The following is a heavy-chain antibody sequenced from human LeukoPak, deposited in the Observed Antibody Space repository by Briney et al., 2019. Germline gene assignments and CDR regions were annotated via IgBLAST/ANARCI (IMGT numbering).Heavy chain of an antibody. D-gene: IGHD1-1*01. Sequence: SGTLSLTCAVSGGSISSNNWWGWVRQPPGRGLEWIGEIYHSGSPNYNPSLKSRVTISVDKSRNHFSLNLSSVTAADTAVYYCARVNINNWHSCDYWGQGTLVTVSS. CDR1: GGSISSNNW. J-gene: IGHJ4*02. CDR2: IYHSGSP. CDR3: ARVNINNWHSCDY. V-gene: IGHV4-4*02.